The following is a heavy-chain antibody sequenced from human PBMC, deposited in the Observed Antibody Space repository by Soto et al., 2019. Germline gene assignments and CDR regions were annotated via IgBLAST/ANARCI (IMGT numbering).Heavy chain of an antibody. D-gene: IGHD3-16*02. CDR1: GYTFTSYA. CDR3: ARDVGRYRVQD. J-gene: IGHJ4*02. CDR2: INAGNGNT. V-gene: IGHV1-3*01. Sequence: QVQLVQSGAEVKKPGASVKVSCKASGYTFTSYAMHWVRQAPGQRLEWMGLINAGNGNTKYSQKFQGRVTITRDTSASTAYMELSSLRSEDTAVYYCARDVGRYRVQDWGQGTLVTVSS.